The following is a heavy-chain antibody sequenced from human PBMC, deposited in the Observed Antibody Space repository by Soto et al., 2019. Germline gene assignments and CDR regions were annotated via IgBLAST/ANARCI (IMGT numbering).Heavy chain of an antibody. CDR2: ISGSDDKT. CDR3: AKDAAWKHRQDYRFDY. J-gene: IGHJ4*02. D-gene: IGHD1-1*01. V-gene: IGHV3-23*01. Sequence: GSLRLSCAASGFAFSNYAMTWVRQAPGKGLEWVSSISGSDDKTYYAASVRGRFTIFRDNSKDTLWLQMNSLRAEDSALYYCAKDAAWKHRQDYRFDYWGLGALVTVSS. CDR1: GFAFSNYA.